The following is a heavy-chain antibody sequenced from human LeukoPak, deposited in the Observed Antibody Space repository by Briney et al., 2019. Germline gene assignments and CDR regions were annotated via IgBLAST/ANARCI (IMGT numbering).Heavy chain of an antibody. Sequence: GGSLRLPRAASGFTFSGYWMTWVRQAPGKGLEWVANVNQDGDNKRYVESVKGRCTISRDNAKNSLYLQMNSLRAEDTAVYYARILGADEGADYWGQGTLVTVSS. V-gene: IGHV3-7*01. J-gene: IGHJ4*02. CDR2: VNQDGDNK. CDR3: RILGADEGADY. D-gene: IGHD1-26*01. CDR1: GFTFSGYW.